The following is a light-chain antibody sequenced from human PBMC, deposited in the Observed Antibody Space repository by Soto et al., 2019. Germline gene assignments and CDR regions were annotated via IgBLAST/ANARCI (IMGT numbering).Light chain of an antibody. CDR3: QQYYTTAFT. CDR2: WAS. V-gene: IGKV4-1*01. J-gene: IGKJ2*01. Sequence: DIVMTQSPDSLAVSLGERATINCKASQSVFYTTNQKHYLAWYQKKPGQPPKLLIYWASTRESGVPDRFTGSGSGTDFTLTISGLQAEDVAAYYCQQYYTTAFTFGQGTKLEIK. CDR1: QSVFYTTNQKHY.